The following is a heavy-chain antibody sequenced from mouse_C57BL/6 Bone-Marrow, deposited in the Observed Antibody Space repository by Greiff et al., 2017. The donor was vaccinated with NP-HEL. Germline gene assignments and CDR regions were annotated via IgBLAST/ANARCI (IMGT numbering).Heavy chain of an antibody. V-gene: IGHV14-4*01. Sequence: EVKLMESGAELVRPGASVKLSCTASGFNIKDDYMHWVKQRPEQGLEWIGWIDPENGDTEYASKFQGKATITADTSSNTAYLQLSSLTSEDTAVYYWTTKATGSSPHYFVYWGQGTTLTVSS. D-gene: IGHD1-1*01. CDR1: GFNIKDDY. CDR3: TTKATGSSPHYFVY. CDR2: IDPENGDT. J-gene: IGHJ2*01.